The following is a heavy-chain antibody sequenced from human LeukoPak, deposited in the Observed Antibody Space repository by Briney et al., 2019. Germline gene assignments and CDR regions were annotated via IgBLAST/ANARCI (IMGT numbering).Heavy chain of an antibody. Sequence: HPGGSLRLSCAASGFTFSNYWMRWVRQAPGKGLEWVANIKQDGSEKYYVDSVKGRFTISRDNAKNSVYLQMNSLRVEDTAVYYCARDVAADYWGQGTLVTVSS. CDR3: ARDVAADY. J-gene: IGHJ4*02. D-gene: IGHD6-25*01. CDR2: IKQDGSEK. CDR1: GFTFSNYW. V-gene: IGHV3-7*04.